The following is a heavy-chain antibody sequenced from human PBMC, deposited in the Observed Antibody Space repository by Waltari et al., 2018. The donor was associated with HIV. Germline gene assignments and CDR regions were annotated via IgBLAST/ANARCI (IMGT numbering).Heavy chain of an antibody. Sequence: QVHLQQWGAGLLKPSETLSLTCPVYGESFSASSWCWIRQPPGKGLAWIGEVSHSGSTDYTPKLKSRVTSSLDTSKNQCSLKLGSVTAADTAIYYCARLQAYYYDRGGDSGYNFYGMDAWGQGTSVTVTS. CDR2: VSHSGST. J-gene: IGHJ6*02. CDR1: GESFSASS. D-gene: IGHD3-22*01. CDR3: ARLQAYYYDRGGDSGYNFYGMDA. V-gene: IGHV4-34*01.